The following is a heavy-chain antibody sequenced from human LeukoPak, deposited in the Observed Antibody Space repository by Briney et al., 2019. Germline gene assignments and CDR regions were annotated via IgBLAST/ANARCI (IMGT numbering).Heavy chain of an antibody. CDR2: INAGNGNT. V-gene: IGHV1-3*01. J-gene: IGHJ4*02. Sequence: ASVKVSCKASGYTFTSYAMHWVRQAPGQRLEWMGWINAGNGNTKYSQKFQGRVTITRDTSASTAYMELSSLRSEDTAVYYCASIGGSRSKREGDFDYWGQGTLVTVSS. D-gene: IGHD3-16*01. CDR3: ASIGGSRSKREGDFDY. CDR1: GYTFTSYA.